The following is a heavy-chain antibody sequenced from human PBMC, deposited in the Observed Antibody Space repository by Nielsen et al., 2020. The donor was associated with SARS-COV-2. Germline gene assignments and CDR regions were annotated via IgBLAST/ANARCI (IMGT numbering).Heavy chain of an antibody. V-gene: IGHV4-59*01. J-gene: IGHJ4*02. Sequence: WIRQPPRKGLEWLAYIHYSGTANYNPSLKSRGLVSIDTSKNQFSLKLSSVTAADTAVYYCATDGFSFGTFDYWGQGALVTVSS. D-gene: IGHD1-1*01. CDR2: IHYSGTA. CDR3: ATDGFSFGTFDY.